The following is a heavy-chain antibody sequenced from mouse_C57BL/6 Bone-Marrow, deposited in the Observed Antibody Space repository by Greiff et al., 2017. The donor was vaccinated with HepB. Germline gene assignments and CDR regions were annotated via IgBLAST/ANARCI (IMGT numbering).Heavy chain of an antibody. D-gene: IGHD2-5*01. CDR2: IDPSDSYT. Sequence: QVQLQQPGAELVKPGASVKLSCKASGYTFTSYWMQWVKQRPGQGLEWIGEIDPSDSYTNYNQKFKGKATLTVDTSSSTAYMQLSSLTSEDSAVYYCARSWSNFLGYWGQGTTLTVSS. V-gene: IGHV1-50*01. CDR1: GYTFTSYW. J-gene: IGHJ2*01. CDR3: ARSWSNFLGY.